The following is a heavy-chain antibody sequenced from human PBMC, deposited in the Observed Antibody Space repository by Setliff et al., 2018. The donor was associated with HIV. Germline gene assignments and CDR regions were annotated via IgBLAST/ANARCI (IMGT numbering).Heavy chain of an antibody. CDR1: GYTFIDYF. V-gene: IGHV1-2*02. CDR2: ISPNNGDT. D-gene: IGHD7-27*01. CDR3: ARQLSNSLES. Sequence: ASVKVSCKASGYTFIDYFMHWVRQAPGQGLERMGWISPNNGDTTTPQRFQGRVTMTTDTSINTAYMELRGLRSDDTAVYYCARQLSNSLESWGQGTLVTVSS. J-gene: IGHJ4*02.